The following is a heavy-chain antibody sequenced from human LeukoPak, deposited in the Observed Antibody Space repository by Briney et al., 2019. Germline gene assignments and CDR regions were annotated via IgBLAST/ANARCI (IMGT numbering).Heavy chain of an antibody. D-gene: IGHD6-19*01. Sequence: GGSLRLSCAASGFNFSSYGMHWVRQAPGKGLEWVSSIWFDGSNIHYADSVKGRVIISRDNSKSALYLQMNSLRAEDTAIYYCARDSLPMAVTGPFDHWGQGALVTVSS. CDR2: IWFDGSNI. J-gene: IGHJ4*02. CDR1: GFNFSSYG. V-gene: IGHV3-33*01. CDR3: ARDSLPMAVTGPFDH.